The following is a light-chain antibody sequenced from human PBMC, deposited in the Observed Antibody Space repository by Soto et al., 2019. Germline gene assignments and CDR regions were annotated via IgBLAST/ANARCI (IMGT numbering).Light chain of an antibody. Sequence: EIVLTQSSGTLSLSPGERATLSYRASQSVGSTYLAWYQQKPGQAPKLLIYGVSSRATGIPDRFSGSGSGTDFTLTISRLEPEDFAVYYCQQYGTSPLTFGPGTKVDI. CDR2: GVS. CDR3: QQYGTSPLT. V-gene: IGKV3-20*01. CDR1: QSVGSTY. J-gene: IGKJ3*01.